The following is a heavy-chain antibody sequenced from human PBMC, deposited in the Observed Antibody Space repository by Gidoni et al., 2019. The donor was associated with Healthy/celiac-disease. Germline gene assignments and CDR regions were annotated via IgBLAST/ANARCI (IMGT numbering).Heavy chain of an antibody. Sequence: QVQLVEYGGGLVKPGGSLRLSCAASGFTFSDYYMSWIRQAPGKGLEWVSYISSSSSYTNYADSVKGRFTISRDNAKNSLYLQMNSLRAEDTAVYYCARAKTTVTTYRDAGNDAFDIWGQGTMVTVSS. J-gene: IGHJ3*02. D-gene: IGHD4-17*01. CDR3: ARAKTTVTTYRDAGNDAFDI. CDR1: GFTFSDYY. CDR2: ISSSSSYT. V-gene: IGHV3-11*05.